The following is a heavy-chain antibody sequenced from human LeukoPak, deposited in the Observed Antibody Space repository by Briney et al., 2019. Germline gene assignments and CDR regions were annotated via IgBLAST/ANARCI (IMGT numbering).Heavy chain of an antibody. V-gene: IGHV3-21*01. D-gene: IGHD6-13*01. CDR3: ARDNSLAAAGTGRGDY. J-gene: IGHJ4*02. Sequence: GGSLRLSCAASGFMLSSYWMNWVRQAPGKGLEWVSSISSSSSYIYYADSVKGRFTISRDNAKNSLYLQMNSLRAEDTAVYYCARDNSLAAAGTGRGDYWGQGTLVTVSS. CDR2: ISSSSSYI. CDR1: GFMLSSYW.